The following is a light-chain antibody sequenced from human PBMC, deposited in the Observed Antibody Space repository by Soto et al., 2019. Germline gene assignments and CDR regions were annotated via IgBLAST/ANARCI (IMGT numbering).Light chain of an antibody. CDR2: KAS. J-gene: IGKJ1*01. CDR3: QQYNSQGT. CDR1: QSISSW. V-gene: IGKV1-5*03. Sequence: LYNSLSTLSANVKDRVTMTCRASQSISSWLAWYQQKPGKAPRLLIYKASSLESGVPSRFSGSGSGTEFALTISSLQPDDFATYYCQQYNSQGTFGHGANVDIK.